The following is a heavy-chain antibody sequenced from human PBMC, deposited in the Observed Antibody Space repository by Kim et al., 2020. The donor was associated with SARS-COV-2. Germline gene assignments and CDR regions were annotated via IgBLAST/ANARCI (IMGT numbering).Heavy chain of an antibody. J-gene: IGHJ5*02. V-gene: IGHV3-53*01. CDR3: ARERAPSAAPYNWFDP. D-gene: IGHD6-13*01. CDR2: IYSGGST. CDR1: GFTVSSNY. Sequence: GGSLRLSCAASGFTVSSNYMSWVRQAPGKGLEWVSVIYSGGSTYYADSVKGRFTISRDNSKNALYLQMNSLRAEDTAVYYCARERAPSAAPYNWFDPWGQRTLVTVSA.